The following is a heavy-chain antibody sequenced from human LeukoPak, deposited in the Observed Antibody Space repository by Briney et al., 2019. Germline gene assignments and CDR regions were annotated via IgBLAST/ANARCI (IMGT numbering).Heavy chain of an antibody. J-gene: IGHJ6*02. V-gene: IGHV1-69*05. CDR3: AVGAVTTNSYYYYGMDV. D-gene: IGHD4-17*01. CDR2: IIPIFGTA. CDR1: GGTFSSYA. Sequence: SVKVSCKASGGTFSSYAISWVRQAPGQGLEWMGGIIPIFGTANYAQKSQGRVTITTDESTSTAYMELSSLRSEDTAVYYCAVGAVTTNSYYYYGMDVWGQGTTVTVSS.